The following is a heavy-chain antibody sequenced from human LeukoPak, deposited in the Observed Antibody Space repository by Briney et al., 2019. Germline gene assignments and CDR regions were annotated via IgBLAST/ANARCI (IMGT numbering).Heavy chain of an antibody. CDR2: IGGSSTTK. CDR1: GFTFSTYS. CDR3: ARAPDSSGWYGVFDH. D-gene: IGHD6-19*01. J-gene: IGHJ4*02. V-gene: IGHV3-48*02. Sequence: GSLRLSCAASGFTFSTYSMNWVRQPPGKRVEWISDIGGSSTTKYYADSVKGRFTISSDNAKNSLYLQMSRLRDGDTAVYYCARAPDSSGWYGVFDHWGQGTLVTFSS.